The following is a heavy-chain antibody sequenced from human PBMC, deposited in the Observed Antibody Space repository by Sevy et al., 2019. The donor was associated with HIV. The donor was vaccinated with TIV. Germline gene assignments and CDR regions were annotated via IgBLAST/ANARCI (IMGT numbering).Heavy chain of an antibody. CDR3: AKGGAAPPTYYYYYGMDV. D-gene: IGHD6-6*01. Sequence: GGSLRLSCAASGITFSNYGIHWVRQAPGKGLEWVSVISYDRSIKYYSDSVKGRFTMSRDKSKNTLFLQMYSLRADDTAMYYCAKGGAAPPTYYYYYGMDVWGHGTTVTVSS. V-gene: IGHV3-30*18. CDR1: GITFSNYG. J-gene: IGHJ6*02. CDR2: ISYDRSIK.